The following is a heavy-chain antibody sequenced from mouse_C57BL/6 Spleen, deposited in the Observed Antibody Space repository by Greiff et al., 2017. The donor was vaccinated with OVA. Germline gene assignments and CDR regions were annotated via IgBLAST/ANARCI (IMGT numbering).Heavy chain of an antibody. CDR2: ISNGGGST. D-gene: IGHD1-1*01. CDR1: GFTFSDYY. Sequence: EVKLVESGGGLVQPGGSLKLSCAASGFTFSDYYMYWVRQTPEKRLEWVAYISNGGGSTYYPDTVKGRFTISRDNAKNTLYLQMSRLKSEDTAMDYCARHYGSSHWYFDVWGTGTTVTVSS. J-gene: IGHJ1*03. V-gene: IGHV5-12*01. CDR3: ARHYGSSHWYFDV.